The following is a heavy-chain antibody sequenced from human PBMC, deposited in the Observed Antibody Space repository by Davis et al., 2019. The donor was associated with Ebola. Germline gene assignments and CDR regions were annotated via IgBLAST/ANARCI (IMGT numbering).Heavy chain of an antibody. J-gene: IGHJ4*02. V-gene: IGHV5-51*01. CDR1: GYSFTTYW. D-gene: IGHD2/OR15-2a*01. CDR3: AKQASLYGSIDY. Sequence: GESLKISCKDSGYSFTTYWIAWVRQPPAKGLEWMGIIYTGDSDTRYSPSFEGQVTISVDRSISTAFLQWSSLKASDTAMYYCAKQASLYGSIDYWGQGTLVTVSS. CDR2: IYTGDSDT.